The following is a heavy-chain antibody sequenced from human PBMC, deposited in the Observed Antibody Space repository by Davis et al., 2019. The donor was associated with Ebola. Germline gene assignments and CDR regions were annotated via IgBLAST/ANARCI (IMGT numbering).Heavy chain of an antibody. CDR2: IYYSGST. D-gene: IGHD3-22*01. V-gene: IGHV4-39*02. Sequence: SETLSLTCTVSGGSISSSSYYWGWIRQPPGKGLEWIGSIYYSGSTYYNPSLKSRVTISVDTSKNQFSLKLSSVTAADTAVYYCAREALDYYDSSGYLLRPNWFDPWGQGTLVTVSS. J-gene: IGHJ5*02. CDR1: GGSISSSSYY. CDR3: AREALDYYDSSGYLLRPNWFDP.